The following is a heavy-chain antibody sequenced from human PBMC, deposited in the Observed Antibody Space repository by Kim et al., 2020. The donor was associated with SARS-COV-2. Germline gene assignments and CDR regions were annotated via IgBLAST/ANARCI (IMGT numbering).Heavy chain of an antibody. V-gene: IGHV3-66*01. CDR3: ARDPFYPSGYHY. Sequence: YYADSVKGRFTISRDNSKNTLYLQMNSLRAEDTAVYYCARDPFYPSGYHYWGQGTLVTVSS. J-gene: IGHJ4*02. D-gene: IGHD5-12*01.